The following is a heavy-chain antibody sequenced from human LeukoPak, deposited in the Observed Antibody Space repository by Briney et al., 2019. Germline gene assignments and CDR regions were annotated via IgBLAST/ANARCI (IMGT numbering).Heavy chain of an antibody. D-gene: IGHD3-10*01. CDR1: GFTFSSYW. V-gene: IGHV3-7*01. Sequence: PGGSLRLSCAASGFTFSSYWMSWVRQAPGKGLEWVANIKQDGSEKYYVDSVKGRFTISRDNAKNSLYLQMNSLRAEDTAVYYCARDLNYYGSGSYVDYWGQGTLVTVSS. CDR3: ARDLNYYGSGSYVDY. CDR2: IKQDGSEK. J-gene: IGHJ4*02.